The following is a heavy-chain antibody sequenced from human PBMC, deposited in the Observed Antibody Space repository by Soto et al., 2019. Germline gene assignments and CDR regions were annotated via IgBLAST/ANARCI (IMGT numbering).Heavy chain of an antibody. Sequence: QVQLVASGGGLVKPGGSLRLSCAASGFTFSDYYMSWIRQAPGKGLEWVSYISSSGSTIYYADSVKGRFTISRDNAKNSLYLQMNSLRAEDTAVYYCASRITIAARPLYYYYYYMDVWGKGTTVTVSS. V-gene: IGHV3-11*01. J-gene: IGHJ6*03. CDR3: ASRITIAARPLYYYYYYMDV. D-gene: IGHD6-6*01. CDR1: GFTFSDYY. CDR2: ISSSGSTI.